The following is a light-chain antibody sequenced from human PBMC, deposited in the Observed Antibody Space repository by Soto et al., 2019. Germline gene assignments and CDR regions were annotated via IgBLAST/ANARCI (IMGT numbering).Light chain of an antibody. CDR1: QNVRTY. CDR3: QQSDKTPLT. Sequence: DIPMTQSPSSLSASVGDRVTITCRASQNVRTYLNWYHQKAGKAPRLLIFAVSRLESGVPSRFSGSGSGTEFTLTMTNLQPEDFGTYYCQQSDKTPLTFGGGTKVDMK. J-gene: IGKJ4*01. CDR2: AVS. V-gene: IGKV1-39*01.